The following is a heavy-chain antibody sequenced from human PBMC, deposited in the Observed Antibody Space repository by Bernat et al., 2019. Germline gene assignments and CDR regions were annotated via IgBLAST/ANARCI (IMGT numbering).Heavy chain of an antibody. V-gene: IGHV3-49*03. CDR1: GFTFGDSG. J-gene: IGHJ4*02. Sequence: EVQLVESGGGLVQPGRSPRPPCIGPGFTFGDSGVSWFRQAPGKGLEWVGLIRSKGNGGTLHYAASVKGRFTISKDDSKSFAYLQMNSLKTEDTSVYYYTRARYIYGYVGWGQGTLVTVSS. CDR2: IRSKGNGGTL. D-gene: IGHD5-18*01. CDR3: TRARYIYGYVG.